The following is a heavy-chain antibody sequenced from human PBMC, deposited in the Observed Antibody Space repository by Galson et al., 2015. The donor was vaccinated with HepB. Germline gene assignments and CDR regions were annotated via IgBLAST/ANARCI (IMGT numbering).Heavy chain of an antibody. D-gene: IGHD3-16*01. CDR2: ISSDGGNK. Sequence: SLRLSCAASRFTFNFYSMTWVRQAPGKGLEWISHISSDGGNKYYADSVKGRFSISRDNAKNSLYLQMNSLRAEDTAVYYCARVNLTVDYIWGSYRSTKGGVDYWGQGTLVTVSS. CDR1: RFTFNFYS. CDR3: ARVNLTVDYIWGSYRSTKGGVDY. V-gene: IGHV3-48*01. J-gene: IGHJ4*02.